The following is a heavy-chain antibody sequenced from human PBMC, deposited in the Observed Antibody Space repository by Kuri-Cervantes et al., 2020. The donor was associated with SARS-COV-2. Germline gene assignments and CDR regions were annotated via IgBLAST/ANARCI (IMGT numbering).Heavy chain of an antibody. CDR3: ARDAARAAFDI. CDR2: ISSSSSYT. D-gene: IGHD6-25*01. CDR1: GFTFSDYY. V-gene: IGHV3-11*05. Sequence: GESLKISCAASGFTFSDYYMSWIRQAPGKGLEWVSYISSSSSYTNYADSVKGRFTISRDNAKSSLYLQMNSLRAEDTAVYYCARDAARAAFDIWGQGTMVTVSS. J-gene: IGHJ3*02.